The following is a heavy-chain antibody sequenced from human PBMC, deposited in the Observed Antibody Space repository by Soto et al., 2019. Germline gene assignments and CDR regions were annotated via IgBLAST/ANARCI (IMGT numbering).Heavy chain of an antibody. CDR1: GYTFTGYA. V-gene: IGHV1-3*01. J-gene: IGHJ4*02. CDR2: INAGNGNT. D-gene: IGHD6-19*01. Sequence: ASVKVSCKASGYTFTGYAMHWVRQAPGQRLEWMGWINAGNGNTKYPQKFQGRVTITRDTSAGAAYMELSSLSSEDTAVYYCARAVAVPADFDYWGQGTLVTVSS. CDR3: ARAVAVPADFDY.